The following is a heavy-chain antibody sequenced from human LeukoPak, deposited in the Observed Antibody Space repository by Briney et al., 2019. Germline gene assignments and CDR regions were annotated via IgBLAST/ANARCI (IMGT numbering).Heavy chain of an antibody. CDR3: ARVRHYYDSSGYYYYAFDI. Sequence: SETLSLTCTVSGGSISSYYWSWIRQPPGKGLEWIGYIYYSGSTNYNPSLKSRVTISVDTSKNQFSLKLSSVTAADTAVYYCARVRHYYDSSGYYYYAFDIWGQGTMVTVSS. J-gene: IGHJ3*02. D-gene: IGHD3-22*01. CDR2: IYYSGST. CDR1: GGSISSYY. V-gene: IGHV4-59*01.